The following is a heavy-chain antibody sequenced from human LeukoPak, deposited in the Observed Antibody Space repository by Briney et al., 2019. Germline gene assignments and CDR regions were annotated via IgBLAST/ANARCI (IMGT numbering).Heavy chain of an antibody. J-gene: IGHJ4*02. CDR2: ISSSGSTI. Sequence: GGSLRLSCAASGFTFSSYEMNWVRQAPGKGLEWVSYISSSGSTIYYADSVKGRFTISRDNAKNSLYLQMNSLRAEDTAVYYCARETTVTVYFDYWGQGTLVTVSS. V-gene: IGHV3-48*03. D-gene: IGHD4-17*01. CDR1: GFTFSSYE. CDR3: ARETTVTVYFDY.